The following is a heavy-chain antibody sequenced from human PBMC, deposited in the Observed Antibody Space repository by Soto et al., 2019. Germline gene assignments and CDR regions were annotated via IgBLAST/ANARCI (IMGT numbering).Heavy chain of an antibody. Sequence: XSVQVSCQTSGYTFTSYGISLVRQAPGQGLEWMGWISAYNGNTNYAQKLQGRVTMTTDTSTSTAYMELRSLRSDDTAVYYCARLGHCGGDCYSHYFDDWGQGTLVTVSS. CDR2: ISAYNGNT. CDR1: GYTFTSYG. D-gene: IGHD2-21*02. V-gene: IGHV1-18*04. CDR3: ARLGHCGGDCYSHYFDD. J-gene: IGHJ4*02.